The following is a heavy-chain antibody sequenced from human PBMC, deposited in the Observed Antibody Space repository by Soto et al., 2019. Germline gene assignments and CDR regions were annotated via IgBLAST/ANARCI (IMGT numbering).Heavy chain of an antibody. D-gene: IGHD3-10*01. J-gene: IGHJ5*02. V-gene: IGHV1-69*06. Sequence: SVKVSCKASGGTFSSYAISWVRQAPGQGLEWMGGIIPIFGTANYAQKFQGRVTITADKSTSTAYMELSSLRSEDTAVYYCASSSTYYYGSGLSWFDPWGQGTLVTVS. CDR2: IIPIFGTA. CDR1: GGTFSSYA. CDR3: ASSSTYYYGSGLSWFDP.